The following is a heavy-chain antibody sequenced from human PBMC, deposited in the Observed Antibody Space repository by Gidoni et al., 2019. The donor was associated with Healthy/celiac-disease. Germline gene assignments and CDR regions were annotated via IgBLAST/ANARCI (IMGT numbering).Heavy chain of an antibody. Sequence: QLQLQESGPGLVKPSETLSLTCTVSGGSISSSSYYWGWIRQPPGKGLEWIGSIYYSGSTYYNPSLKSRVTISVDTSKNQFSLKLSSVTAADTAVYYCASPRAYCGGDCYSYYFDYWGQGTLVTVSS. J-gene: IGHJ4*02. CDR3: ASPRAYCGGDCYSYYFDY. D-gene: IGHD2-21*02. V-gene: IGHV4-39*01. CDR1: GGSISSSSYY. CDR2: IYYSGST.